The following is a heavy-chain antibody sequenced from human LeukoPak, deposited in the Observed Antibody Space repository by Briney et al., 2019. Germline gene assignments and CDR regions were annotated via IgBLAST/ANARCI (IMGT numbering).Heavy chain of an antibody. J-gene: IGHJ5*02. CDR2: IIPIFGTA. V-gene: IGHV1-69*06. CDR1: GGTFSSYA. D-gene: IGHD2-2*01. Sequence: SVKVSYKASGGTFSSYAISWVRQAPGQGLEWMGGIIPIFGTANYAQKFQGRVTITADKSTSTAYMELSSLRSEDTAVYYCARDSRRCSSTSCYWGWFDPWGQGTLVTVSS. CDR3: ARDSRRCSSTSCYWGWFDP.